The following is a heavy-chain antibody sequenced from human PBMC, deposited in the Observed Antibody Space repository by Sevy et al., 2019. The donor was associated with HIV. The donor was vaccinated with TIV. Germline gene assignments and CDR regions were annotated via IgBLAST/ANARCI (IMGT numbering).Heavy chain of an antibody. CDR3: ARTSRYCSSTSCPQNDY. D-gene: IGHD2-2*01. CDR2: IYSGGST. V-gene: IGHV3-53*01. Sequence: LSLTCAASGFTVSSNYMSWVRQAPGKGLEWVSVIYSGGSTYYADSVKGRFTISRDNSKNTLYLQMNSLRAEDTAVYYCARTSRYCSSTSCPQNDYWGQGTLVTVSS. J-gene: IGHJ4*02. CDR1: GFTVSSNY.